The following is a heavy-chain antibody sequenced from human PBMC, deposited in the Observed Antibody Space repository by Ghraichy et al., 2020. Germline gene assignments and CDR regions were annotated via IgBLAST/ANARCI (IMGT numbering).Heavy chain of an antibody. J-gene: IGHJ3*02. Sequence: SETLSLTCAVYGGSFSGYYWSWIRQPPGKGLEWIGEINHSGSTNYNPSLKSRVTISVDTSKNQFSLKLSSVTAADTAGYYCARGNRGLRWYLHNAFDIWGQGTMVTVSS. V-gene: IGHV4-34*01. CDR2: INHSGST. CDR1: GGSFSGYY. CDR3: ARGNRGLRWYLHNAFDI. D-gene: IGHD4-23*01.